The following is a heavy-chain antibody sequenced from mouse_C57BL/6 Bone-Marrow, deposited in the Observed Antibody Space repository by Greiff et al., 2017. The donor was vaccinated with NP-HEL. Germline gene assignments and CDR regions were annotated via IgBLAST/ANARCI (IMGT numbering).Heavy chain of an antibody. Sequence: QVQLQQPGTELVKPGTSVKLSCKSSGYTFTSYWMHWVKQRPGQGLEWIGNINPSNGGTNYNEKFKSKATLTVDKSSSTAYMQLSSLTSDDSAVLYCAREGRWLRRGYWYFDFWDTGTTLTVSS. V-gene: IGHV1-53*01. CDR2: INPSNGGT. J-gene: IGHJ1*03. D-gene: IGHD2-2*01. CDR1: GYTFTSYW. CDR3: AREGRWLRRGYWYFDF.